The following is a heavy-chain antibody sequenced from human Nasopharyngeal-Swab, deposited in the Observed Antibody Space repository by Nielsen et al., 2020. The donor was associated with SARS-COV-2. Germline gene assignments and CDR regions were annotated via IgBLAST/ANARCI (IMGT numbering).Heavy chain of an antibody. Sequence: SQTLSLTLAFYCGSFSGYYWSWIRQPPGKGLEWIGEINHSGSTNYNPSLKSRVTISVDTSKNQFSLKLSSVTAADTAVYYCARGGIAARPDYFDYWGQGTLVTVSS. D-gene: IGHD6-6*01. CDR1: CGSFSGYY. J-gene: IGHJ4*02. CDR2: INHSGST. V-gene: IGHV4-34*01. CDR3: ARGGIAARPDYFDY.